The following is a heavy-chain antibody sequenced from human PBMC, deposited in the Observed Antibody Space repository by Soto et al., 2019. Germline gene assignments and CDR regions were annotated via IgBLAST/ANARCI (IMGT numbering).Heavy chain of an antibody. D-gene: IGHD2-21*01. J-gene: IGHJ4*02. CDR3: AQDRGWGVVSPSHDY. V-gene: IGHV3-23*01. Sequence: EVQLLGSGVGTVLPGGSLRVSCAASGFTFRNFVMSWVRQAPGKGLVWVSAIRATGGETFYADSVKGRFTISRDNSKNTLFLQMNSLREEDTAVYFCAQDRGWGVVSPSHDYWGQGTLVTVSS. CDR2: IRATGGET. CDR1: GFTFRNFV.